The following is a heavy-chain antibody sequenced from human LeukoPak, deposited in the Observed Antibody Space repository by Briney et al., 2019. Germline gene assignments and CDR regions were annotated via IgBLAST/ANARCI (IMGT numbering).Heavy chain of an antibody. CDR1: GGSFSGYY. J-gene: IGHJ2*01. Sequence: PSETLSLTCAVYGGSFSGYYWSWIRQPPGKGLEWIGEINHSGSANYNPSLKSRVTISVDTSKNQFSLKLSSVTAADTAVYYCHSYDNWRFDLWGRGTLVTVSS. V-gene: IGHV4-34*01. CDR2: INHSGSA. CDR3: HSYDNWRFDL. D-gene: IGHD5-18*01.